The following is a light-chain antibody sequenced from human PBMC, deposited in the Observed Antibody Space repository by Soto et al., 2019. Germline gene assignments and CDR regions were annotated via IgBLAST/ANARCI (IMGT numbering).Light chain of an antibody. V-gene: IGKV4-1*01. J-gene: IGKJ5*01. CDR2: WAS. Sequence: DIVMTQSADSLAVSLCESSTMNCKSSQSVLYSSNNKNYLTWYQQKPGQPPKLLIYWASTRESGVPDRFSGSGSGTDFTLTISSLQAEDVAVYYCQQYYSTPITFGQGTRLEI. CDR1: QSVLYSSNNKNY. CDR3: QQYYSTPIT.